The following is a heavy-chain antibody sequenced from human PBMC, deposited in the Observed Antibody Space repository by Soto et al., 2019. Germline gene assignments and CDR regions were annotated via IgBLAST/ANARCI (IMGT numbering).Heavy chain of an antibody. Sequence: QVQVVHSGVEVRRPGSSVKVSCKASGDTFKNCVISWVRQAPGQGLEWMGGIIPLFGTTDFAQRFQGRLIITTDESTTTAYMELSRLRSEDTATYYCAAELGFGKLSVVWGQGTTVIVSS. CDR2: IIPLFGTT. CDR1: GDTFKNCV. D-gene: IGHD3-10*01. V-gene: IGHV1-69*01. J-gene: IGHJ6*02. CDR3: AAELGFGKLSVV.